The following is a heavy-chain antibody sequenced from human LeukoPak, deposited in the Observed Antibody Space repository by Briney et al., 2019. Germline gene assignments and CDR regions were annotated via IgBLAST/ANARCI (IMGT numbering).Heavy chain of an antibody. D-gene: IGHD2-8*01. CDR1: GFTFSSYS. CDR3: ANGNRCTSPNCLGYYYFYMDV. J-gene: IGHJ6*03. Sequence: PGGSLRLSSAASGFTFSSYSMNWVRQAPGKGLEWVSSISSSSSYIYYADSVKGRFTISRDNAKNSLYLQMNSLRAEDTAVYYCANGNRCTSPNCLGYYYFYMDVWGKGTTVTVSS. V-gene: IGHV3-21*04. CDR2: ISSSSSYI.